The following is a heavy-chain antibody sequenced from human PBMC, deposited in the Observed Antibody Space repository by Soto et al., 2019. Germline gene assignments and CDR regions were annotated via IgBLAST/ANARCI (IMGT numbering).Heavy chain of an antibody. V-gene: IGHV3-23*01. J-gene: IGHJ4*02. CDR1: GFTFSSYA. CDR2: ISGSGGST. Sequence: EVQLLESGGGLVQPGGSLRLSCAASGFTFSSYAMSWVRQAPGKGLEWVSAISGSGGSTYYADSVKGRFTISRDNSKNTLDLQMNSLRAEDTAVYYCAKTRGYYDSSGYYSYWGQGTLVTVSS. D-gene: IGHD3-22*01. CDR3: AKTRGYYDSSGYYSY.